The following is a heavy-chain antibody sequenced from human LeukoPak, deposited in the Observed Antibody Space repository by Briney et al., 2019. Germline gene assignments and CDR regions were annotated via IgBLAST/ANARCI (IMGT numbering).Heavy chain of an antibody. J-gene: IGHJ4*02. CDR1: GFTFSSYA. CDR3: AKFHCSSTSCYLKSNYYFDY. CDR2: ISGSGGST. Sequence: PGGSLRLSCAASGFTFSSYAMSWVRQAPGKGLEWVSAISGSGGSTYYADSVKGRFTISRDNSKNTLYLQMNSLRAEGTAVYYCAKFHCSSTSCYLKSNYYFDYWGQGTLVTVSS. V-gene: IGHV3-23*01. D-gene: IGHD2-2*01.